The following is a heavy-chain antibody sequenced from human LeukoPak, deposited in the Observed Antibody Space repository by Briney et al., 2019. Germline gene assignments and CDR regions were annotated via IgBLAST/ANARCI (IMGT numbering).Heavy chain of an antibody. CDR3: ARDSDDYGSGTYSYFDN. CDR1: GFTFSRYW. V-gene: IGHV3-7*01. Sequence: GGSLRLSCAASGFTFSRYWMSWVRQAPGKGLEWAAYVNQDGSEKYYVDSVKGRFTISRDNAKNSLYLQMNSLRAEDTAVYYCARDSDDYGSGTYSYFDNWGQGTLVTVSS. D-gene: IGHD3-10*01. CDR2: VNQDGSEK. J-gene: IGHJ4*02.